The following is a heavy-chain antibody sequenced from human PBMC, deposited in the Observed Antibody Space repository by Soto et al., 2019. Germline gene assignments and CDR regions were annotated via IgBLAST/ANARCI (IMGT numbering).Heavy chain of an antibody. V-gene: IGHV3-30*18. J-gene: IGHJ6*02. CDR2: ISYDGSNK. CDR1: GFTFSSYG. CDR3: AKPRRVCSSTSCYPRDGMDV. D-gene: IGHD2-2*01. Sequence: QVQLVESGGGVVQPGRSLRLSCAASGFTFSSYGMHWVRQAPGKGLEWVAVISYDGSNKYYADSVKGRFTISRDNSKNTLYLQMNSLRAEDTAVYYCAKPRRVCSSTSCYPRDGMDVWGQGTTVTVSS.